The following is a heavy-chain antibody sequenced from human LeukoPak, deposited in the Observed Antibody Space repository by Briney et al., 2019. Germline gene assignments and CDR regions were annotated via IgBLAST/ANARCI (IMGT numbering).Heavy chain of an antibody. J-gene: IGHJ6*02. Sequence: ASVKVSFKASCFPFSSYGISLVRPAPGPGLEWMGWISAYNGNTNYAQKLQGRVTMTTDTSTSTAYMELRSLRSDDTAVYYCARDLDYYYGMDVWGQGTTVTVSS. CDR1: CFPFSSYG. V-gene: IGHV1-18*01. CDR3: ARDLDYYYGMDV. CDR2: ISAYNGNT.